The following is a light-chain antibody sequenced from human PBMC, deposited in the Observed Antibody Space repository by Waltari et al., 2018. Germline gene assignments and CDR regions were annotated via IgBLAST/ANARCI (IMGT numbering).Light chain of an antibody. CDR1: ERVSSSH. J-gene: IGKJ4*01. CDR3: QQFGSSPFT. Sequence: EIVLTQSPGTLSLSPGERATLSCRASERVSSSHLAWYQQKPGQAPRRLVYAESSRATGIPDRLSGSGSGTDFTLTISRLEPEDFAVYYCQQFGSSPFTFGGGTKVEIK. CDR2: AES. V-gene: IGKV3-20*01.